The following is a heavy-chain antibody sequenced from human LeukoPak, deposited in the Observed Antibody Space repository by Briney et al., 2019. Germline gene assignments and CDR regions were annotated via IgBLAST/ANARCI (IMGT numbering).Heavy chain of an antibody. V-gene: IGHV4-4*02. CDR2: IYHSGST. J-gene: IGHJ6*02. Sequence: SETLSLTCAVSGGSISSSNWWSWVRQPPGKGLEWIGEIYHSGSTNYNPSLKSRVTISVDKSKNQFSLKLSSVTAADTAVYYCARSLYSRYYYYGMDVWAKGPRSPSP. D-gene: IGHD4-11*01. CDR3: ARSLYSRYYYYGMDV. CDR1: GGSISSSNW.